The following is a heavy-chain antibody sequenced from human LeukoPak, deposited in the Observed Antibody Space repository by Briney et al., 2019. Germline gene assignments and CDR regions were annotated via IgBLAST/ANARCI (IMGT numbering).Heavy chain of an antibody. Sequence: PSETLSLTCAVYGGSFSGYYWSWIRQPPGKGLEWIGEINHSGSTNYNPSLKSRVTISVDTSKNQFSLKLSSVTAADTAVYYCARAGWLRSENWFDPWGQGTLVTVSS. J-gene: IGHJ5*02. V-gene: IGHV4-34*01. CDR3: ARAGWLRSENWFDP. CDR1: GGSFSGYY. CDR2: INHSGST. D-gene: IGHD5-12*01.